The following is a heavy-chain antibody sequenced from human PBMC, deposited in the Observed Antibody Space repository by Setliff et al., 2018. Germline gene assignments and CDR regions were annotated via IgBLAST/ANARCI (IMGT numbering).Heavy chain of an antibody. CDR2: ITHTGTTGST. V-gene: IGHV4-34*08. J-gene: IGHJ4*02. D-gene: IGHD1-26*01. CDR3: ARHLGPWDPVDF. Sequence: SETLSLTCAASGGTFTYYYWTWIRQSPAKGLEWIGEITHTGTTGSTKYNPSLKSRVTMSIDTSKNQFSLMVTSVTAADTAIYYCARHLGPWDPVDFWGQGMLVTVSS. CDR1: GGTFTYYY.